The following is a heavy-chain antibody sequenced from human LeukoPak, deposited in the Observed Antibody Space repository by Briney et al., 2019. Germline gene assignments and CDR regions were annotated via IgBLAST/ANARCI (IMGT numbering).Heavy chain of an antibody. CDR1: GASISSSY. J-gene: IGHJ4*02. Sequence: SETLSLTCTVSGASISSSYWNWIRQPPGRRMEWIGFIAYTGSTTYNPSLKSRVTLALDASKDQFSLTLSSVTAADTAVYYCARQVFGEGDSDYFDSWGQGTLVTVSS. V-gene: IGHV4-59*08. CDR2: IAYTGST. D-gene: IGHD3-10*01. CDR3: ARQVFGEGDSDYFDS.